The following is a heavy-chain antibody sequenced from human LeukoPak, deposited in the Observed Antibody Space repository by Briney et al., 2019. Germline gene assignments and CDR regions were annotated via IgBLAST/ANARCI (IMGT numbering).Heavy chain of an antibody. D-gene: IGHD3-22*01. J-gene: IGHJ4*02. CDR2: MNPNSGNT. CDR1: GYTFTSYD. Sequence: WASVTVSFKASGYTFTSYDINWVRQATGQGLEWMGWMNPNSGNTGYAQKFRGRVTMTRNTSISTAYMELSSLRSEDTAVYYCARDSSGYYNFDYWGQGTLVPVFS. CDR3: ARDSSGYYNFDY. V-gene: IGHV1-8*01.